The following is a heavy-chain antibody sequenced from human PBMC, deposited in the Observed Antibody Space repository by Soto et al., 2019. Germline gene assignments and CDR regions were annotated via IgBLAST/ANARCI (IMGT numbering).Heavy chain of an antibody. CDR2: IYHSGST. J-gene: IGHJ5*02. V-gene: IGHV4-4*02. CDR1: SGSISSSNW. Sequence: SETLSLTCAVSSGSISSSNWWSWVRQPPGKGLEWIGEIYHSGSTNYNPSLKSRVTISVDKSKNQFSLKLSSVTAADTAVYYCARGVGNYYGSGSQNWFDPWGQGTLVTVSS. D-gene: IGHD3-10*01. CDR3: ARGVGNYYGSGSQNWFDP.